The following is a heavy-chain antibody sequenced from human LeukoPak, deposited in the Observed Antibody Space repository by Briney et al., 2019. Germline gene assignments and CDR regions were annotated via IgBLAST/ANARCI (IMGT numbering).Heavy chain of an antibody. J-gene: IGHJ4*02. V-gene: IGHV4-61*02. CDR2: IYTSGST. CDR1: GGSISSGSYY. Sequence: SETLSLTCTVSGGSISSGSYYWSWIRQPAGKGLEWIGRIYTSGSTNYNPSLKSRVTISVDTSKNQFSLKLSSVTAADTAVYYCARQRTTVVTPGYFDYWGQGTLVTVSS. CDR3: ARQRTTVVTPGYFDY. D-gene: IGHD4-23*01.